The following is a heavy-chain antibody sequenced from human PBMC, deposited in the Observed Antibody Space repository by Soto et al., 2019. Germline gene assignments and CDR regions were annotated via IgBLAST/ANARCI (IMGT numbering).Heavy chain of an antibody. CDR1: GGTFSSFA. J-gene: IGHJ4*02. V-gene: IGHV1-69*18. CDR3: VGYYYDTSGYYYDY. Sequence: QVQLVQSGAEVKKPGSSVKVSCKASGGTFSSFAISWVRQAPGQGLVWMGRIIPIFDSSNYAQKFQGRVTITADESTSTAYMELSSLRSEDTAVFYCVGYYYDTSGYYYDYWGQGTLVTVSS. D-gene: IGHD3-22*01. CDR2: IIPIFDSS.